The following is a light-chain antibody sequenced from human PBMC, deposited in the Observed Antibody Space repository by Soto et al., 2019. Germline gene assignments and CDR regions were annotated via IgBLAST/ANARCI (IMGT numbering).Light chain of an antibody. CDR3: QQRSNWPPT. J-gene: IGKJ1*01. Sequence: EIVLTQSPATLSLSPGERATLSCRASQSVSSYLAWYQQKPGQAPRLLIYDASNRATGIPARFSGSGSGTDFTLTISSLEPEDFEVYYCQQRSNWPPTFGQGTKVDNK. CDR2: DAS. CDR1: QSVSSY. V-gene: IGKV3-11*01.